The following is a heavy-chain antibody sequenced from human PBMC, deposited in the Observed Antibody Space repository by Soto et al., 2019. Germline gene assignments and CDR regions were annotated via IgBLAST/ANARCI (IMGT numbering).Heavy chain of an antibody. Sequence: GASVKVSCKASGYTFTGYYMHWVRQAPGQGLEWMGWINPNGGGTYYAQKFKGWVTMTMDTSIGTAYMELGRLGSDDTAVYYCAISTYYDFWSGYLPVSMDDYYYYGMAVSGHGTTVTGS. V-gene: IGHV1-2*04. D-gene: IGHD3-3*01. J-gene: IGHJ6*01. CDR3: AISTYYDFWSGYLPVSMDDYYYYGMAV. CDR1: GYTFTGYY. CDR2: INPNGGGT.